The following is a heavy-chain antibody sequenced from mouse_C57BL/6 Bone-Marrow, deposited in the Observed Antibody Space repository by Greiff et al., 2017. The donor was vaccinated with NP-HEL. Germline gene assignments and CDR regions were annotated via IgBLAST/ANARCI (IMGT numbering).Heavy chain of an antibody. J-gene: IGHJ4*01. CDR2: ISDGGSYT. CDR1: GFTFSSYA. V-gene: IGHV5-4*03. D-gene: IGHD1-1*01. Sequence: EVKLVESGGGLVKPGGSLKLSCAASGFTFSSYAMSWVRQTPEKRLEWVATISDGGSYTYYPDNVKGRFTISRDNAKNNLYLQMSQLKSEDTAMYYCARGGDGSSYHYYAMDYWGQGTSVTVSS. CDR3: ARGGDGSSYHYYAMDY.